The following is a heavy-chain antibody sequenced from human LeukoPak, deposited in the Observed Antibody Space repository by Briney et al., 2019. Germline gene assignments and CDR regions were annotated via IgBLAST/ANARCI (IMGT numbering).Heavy chain of an antibody. CDR3: ARGGRSTMVRGVIIRGYYFDY. D-gene: IGHD3-10*01. CDR2: INHSGST. J-gene: IGHJ4*02. V-gene: IGHV4-34*01. CDR1: GGSFSGYY. Sequence: SETLSLTCAVYGGSFSGYYWSWIRQPPGKGLEWIGEINHSGSTNYNPSLKSRVTISVDTSKNQFSLKLSPVTAADTAVYYCARGGRSTMVRGVIIRGYYFDYWGQGTLVTVSS.